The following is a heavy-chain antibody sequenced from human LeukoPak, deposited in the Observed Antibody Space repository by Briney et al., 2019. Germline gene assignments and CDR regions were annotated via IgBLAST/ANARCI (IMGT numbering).Heavy chain of an antibody. V-gene: IGHV4-38-2*02. D-gene: IGHD5-12*01. J-gene: IGHJ4*02. CDR2: IYHSGST. CDR3: ARGRRYSGYEIDY. Sequence: PSETLSLTCTVSGYSISSGYYWGWIRQPPGKGLEWIGSIYHSGSTYYNPSLKSRVTISVDTSKNQFSLKLSSVTAADTAVYYCARGRRYSGYEIDYWGQGTLVTVSS. CDR1: GYSISSGYY.